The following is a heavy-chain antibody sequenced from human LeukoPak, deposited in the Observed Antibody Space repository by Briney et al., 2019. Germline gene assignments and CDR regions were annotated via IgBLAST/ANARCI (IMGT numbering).Heavy chain of an antibody. Sequence: GGSLRLSCAASGFTFSSYSMNWVRLAPGKGLEWVSSISSSSSYIYYADSVKGRFTISRDNAKNSLYLQMNSLRAEDTAVYYCARLNPRYSSGRDYWGQGTLVTVSS. D-gene: IGHD6-19*01. CDR3: ARLNPRYSSGRDY. V-gene: IGHV3-21*01. CDR1: GFTFSSYS. J-gene: IGHJ4*02. CDR2: ISSSSSYI.